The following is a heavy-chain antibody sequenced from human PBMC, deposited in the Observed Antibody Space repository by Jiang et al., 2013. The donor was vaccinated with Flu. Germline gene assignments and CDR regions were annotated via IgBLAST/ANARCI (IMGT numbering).Heavy chain of an antibody. J-gene: IGHJ2*01. CDR1: GYSFTSYW. CDR3: ASRIVGATRSGWYFDL. Sequence: GAEVKKPGESLRISCKGSGYSFTSYWISWVRQMPGKGLEWMGRIDPSDSYTNYSPSFQGHVTISADKSISTAYLQWSSLKASDTAMYYCASRIVGATRSGWYFDLWGRGTLVTVSS. CDR2: IDPSDSYT. D-gene: IGHD1-26*01. V-gene: IGHV5-10-1*01.